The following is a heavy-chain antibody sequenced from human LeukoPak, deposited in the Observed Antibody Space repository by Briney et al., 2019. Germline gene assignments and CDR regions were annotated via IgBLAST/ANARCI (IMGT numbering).Heavy chain of an antibody. D-gene: IGHD5-18*01. CDR3: AKDLEGNSYGPGTIDY. J-gene: IGHJ4*02. CDR1: GFTFSSYG. CDR2: IRYDGSNK. V-gene: IGHV3-30*02. Sequence: GGSLRLSCAASGFTFSSYGMHWVRQAPGKGLEWVAFIRYDGSNKYYADSVKGRFTISRDNSKNTLYLQMNSLRAEDTAVYYCAKDLEGNSYGPGTIDYWGQGTLVTVSS.